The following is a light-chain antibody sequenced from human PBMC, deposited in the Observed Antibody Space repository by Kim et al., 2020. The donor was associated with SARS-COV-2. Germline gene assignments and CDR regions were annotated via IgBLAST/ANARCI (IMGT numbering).Light chain of an antibody. CDR2: SNN. V-gene: IGLV1-44*01. J-gene: IGLJ3*02. CDR3: AAWDDSLNGLV. CDR1: RPNIGSNT. Sequence: GPRVTISCSGRRPNIGSNTVNWYHHLPETAPKLLSYSNNQRPSGVPDRFSCSKSGTSASLAISGLQSEDEADYFCAAWDDSLNGLVFGGGTQLTVL.